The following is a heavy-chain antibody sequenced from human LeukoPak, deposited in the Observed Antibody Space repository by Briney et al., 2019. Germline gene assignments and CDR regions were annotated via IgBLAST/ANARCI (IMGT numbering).Heavy chain of an antibody. V-gene: IGHV3-21*01. CDR2: ISTSSSYI. J-gene: IGHJ5*02. CDR1: GFTFSSYS. Sequence: GGSLRLSCVASGFTFSSYSMNWVRQAPGKGLEWVSSISTSSSYIYYADSLKGRFTISRDNAKKSLYLQMNSLRAEDTAVYYCARGRDSGYDYRFDPWGQGILVTVSS. D-gene: IGHD5-12*01. CDR3: ARGRDSGYDYRFDP.